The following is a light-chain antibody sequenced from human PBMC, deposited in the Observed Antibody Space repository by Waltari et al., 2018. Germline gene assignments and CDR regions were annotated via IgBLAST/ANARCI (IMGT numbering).Light chain of an antibody. V-gene: IGLV3-1*01. Sequence: SYELTQPHSVSVSPGQTASITSSVAKLWEKYACWYQQKPGQSPVLVIYQDSNRPSGITERFSGSNSGNTATLTISGTQAMDEADYYCQAWDSSTAYVFGTGTKVTVL. CDR2: QDS. J-gene: IGLJ1*01. CDR3: QAWDSSTAYV. CDR1: KLWEKY.